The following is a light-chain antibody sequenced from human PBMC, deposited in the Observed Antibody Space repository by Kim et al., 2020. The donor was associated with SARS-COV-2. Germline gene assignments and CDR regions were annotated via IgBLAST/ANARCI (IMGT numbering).Light chain of an antibody. CDR2: AAN. CDR3: QQANNFPYT. V-gene: IGKV1-12*01. Sequence: DVQMTQSPSSVSASVGDRVTITCRASQGVSSRVAWYQQKPGKAPKLLIYAANNLQSGFPSRFSGSGYGTDFTLTISSLQPEDFATYYCQQANNFPYTFGQGTKLEIK. CDR1: QGVSSR. J-gene: IGKJ2*01.